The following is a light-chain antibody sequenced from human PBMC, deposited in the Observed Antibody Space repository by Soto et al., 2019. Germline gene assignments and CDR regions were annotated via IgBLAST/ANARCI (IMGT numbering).Light chain of an antibody. CDR1: QSVSSN. CDR3: QQYNDWPPGYT. Sequence: EIVMTQSPATLSVSPGERATLSCRASQSVSSNLGWYQHKPGQAPRLLIYGASTRATGIPARCSGSGSGTDFTLTISGLQSEDFAVYYCQQYNDWPPGYTFGQGTKVDIK. V-gene: IGKV3-15*01. J-gene: IGKJ2*01. CDR2: GAS.